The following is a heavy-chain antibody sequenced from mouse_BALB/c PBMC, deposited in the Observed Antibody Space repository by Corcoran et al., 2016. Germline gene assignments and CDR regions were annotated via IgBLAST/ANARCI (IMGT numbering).Heavy chain of an antibody. Sequence: ELLLQQSGPELVKPGASVKITCKASGYTFTDYNMDWVKQSHGKSLEWIGDINPRSSGTIYNTTFKGRATLNVDKSSSTAYMELRSLTSEDTAVYYCARWGITTFDYWGQGTAVTASS. CDR1: GYTFTDYN. V-gene: IGHV1-18*01. D-gene: IGHD1-1*01. J-gene: IGHJ2*01. CDR2: INPRSSGT. CDR3: ARWGITTFDY.